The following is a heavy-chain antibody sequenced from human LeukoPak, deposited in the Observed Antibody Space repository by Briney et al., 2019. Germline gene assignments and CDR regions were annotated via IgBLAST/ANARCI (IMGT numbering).Heavy chain of an antibody. CDR2: ISGSGGST. J-gene: IGHJ4*02. CDR1: GFTFSSYA. Sequence: GGSLRLSCAASGFTFSSYAMNWLRQAPGKGLEWVSTISGSGGSTYYADSVKGRFTISRDNSKNTLYLQMNSLRAEDTAVYYCAKALGGSGSNFDYWGQGTLVTVSS. V-gene: IGHV3-23*01. CDR3: AKALGGSGSNFDY. D-gene: IGHD3-10*01.